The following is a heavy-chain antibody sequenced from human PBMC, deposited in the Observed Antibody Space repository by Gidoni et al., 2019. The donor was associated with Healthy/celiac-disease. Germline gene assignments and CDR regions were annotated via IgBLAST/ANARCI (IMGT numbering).Heavy chain of an antibody. Sequence: QVQLVQSGAEVKKPGSSVTVSCKASGGTFSSYAISWVRQAPGQGLEWMGGIIPIFGTANYAQKCQGRVTITADESTSTAYMELSSLRSEDTAVYYCARPSYSSGLSYWGQGTLVTVSS. V-gene: IGHV1-69*01. J-gene: IGHJ4*02. D-gene: IGHD6-19*01. CDR1: GGTFSSYA. CDR2: IIPIFGTA. CDR3: ARPSYSSGLSY.